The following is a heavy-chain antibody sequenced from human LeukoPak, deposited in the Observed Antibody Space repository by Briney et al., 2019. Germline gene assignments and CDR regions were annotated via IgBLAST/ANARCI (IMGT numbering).Heavy chain of an antibody. Sequence: GGSLRLSCAASGFTFSSYDMRWVRHATGKGLEWVSAICTAGDTYYPGSVKGRFTISRENAKNSLYLQMNSLRAGDTAVYYCAREGLGDASDIWGQGTMVTVSS. CDR1: GFTFSSYD. V-gene: IGHV3-13*01. CDR3: AREGLGDASDI. J-gene: IGHJ3*02. CDR2: ICTAGDT. D-gene: IGHD3-10*01.